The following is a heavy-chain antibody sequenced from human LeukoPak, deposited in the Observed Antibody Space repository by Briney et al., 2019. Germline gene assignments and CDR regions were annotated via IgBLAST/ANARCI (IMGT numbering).Heavy chain of an antibody. CDR1: GYTFTNYG. J-gene: IGHJ5*02. CDR2: ISPYNGNT. D-gene: IGHD2-15*01. Sequence: ASVKVSCKASGYTFTNYGITWVRQAPGQGLEWMGWISPYNGNTNYAQKLQGRVTMTTDTSTTTAYMELRSLRSDDTAVYYCARGGVGYCSGGSCPYSWFDPWGQGTLVTVSS. V-gene: IGHV1-18*01. CDR3: ARGGVGYCSGGSCPYSWFDP.